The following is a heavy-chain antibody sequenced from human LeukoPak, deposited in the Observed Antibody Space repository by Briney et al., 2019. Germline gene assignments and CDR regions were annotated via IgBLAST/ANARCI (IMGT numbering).Heavy chain of an antibody. CDR1: GGSISSGGYS. Sequence: PSETLSLTCAVSGGSISSGGYSWSWIRQPPGKGLEWIGYIYHSGSTYYNPSLKSRVTISVDRSKNQFSLKLSSVTAADTAVYYCARAIGAAARGWLDPWGQGTLDTVSS. CDR2: IYHSGST. J-gene: IGHJ5*02. CDR3: ARAIGAAARGWLDP. V-gene: IGHV4-30-2*01. D-gene: IGHD6-13*01.